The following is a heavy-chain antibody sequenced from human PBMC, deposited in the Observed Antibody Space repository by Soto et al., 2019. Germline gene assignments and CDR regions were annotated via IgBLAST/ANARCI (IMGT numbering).Heavy chain of an antibody. D-gene: IGHD6-6*01. Sequence: SETLSLTCTFSGGSISSGGYYWSWIRQHPGKGLEWIGYIYYSGSTYYNPSLKSRVTISVDTSKNQFSLKLSSVTAADTAVYYCARESIAARKDAFDIWGQGTMVTVSS. V-gene: IGHV4-31*03. J-gene: IGHJ3*02. CDR1: GGSISSGGYY. CDR2: IYYSGST. CDR3: ARESIAARKDAFDI.